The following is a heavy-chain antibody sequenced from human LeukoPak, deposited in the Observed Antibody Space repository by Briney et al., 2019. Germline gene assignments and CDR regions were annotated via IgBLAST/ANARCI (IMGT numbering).Heavy chain of an antibody. CDR3: ASHFGVVA. CDR2: ISYDGSNK. D-gene: IGHD3-3*01. J-gene: IGHJ5*02. Sequence: GRSLRLSCAASGFTFSSYAMHWVRQAPGKGLEWVAVISYDGSNKYYADSVKGRFTISRDNSKNTLYLQMNSLRAEDTAVYYCASHFGVVAWGQGTLVTVSS. CDR1: GFTFSSYA. V-gene: IGHV3-30*01.